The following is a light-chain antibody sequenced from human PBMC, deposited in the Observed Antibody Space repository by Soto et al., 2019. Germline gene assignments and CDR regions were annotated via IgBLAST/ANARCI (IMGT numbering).Light chain of an antibody. CDR2: DVS. V-gene: IGLV2-11*01. J-gene: IGLJ2*01. CDR3: CSYAGSYTVQ. Sequence: QSALTQPRSVSGSPGQSVTISCTGTSSDVGGYNYVSWYQHHPGKAPKLMIYDVSKRPSGVPDRFSGSKSGNTASLTMSGLQAEDEADYYCCSYAGSYTVQFGGGTKLTVL. CDR1: SSDVGGYNY.